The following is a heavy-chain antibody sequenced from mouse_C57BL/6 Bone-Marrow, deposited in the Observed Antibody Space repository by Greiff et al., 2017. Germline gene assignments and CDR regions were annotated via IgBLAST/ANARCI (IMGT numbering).Heavy chain of an antibody. CDR3: NAGYYGSSRLDY. V-gene: IGHV14-4*02. Sequence: EVQRVESGAELVRSGASVKLSCTASGFNIKDYYMHWVNQRPEQGLEWIGWIDPENGDTEFAPKFQGKATMTADTSSNTAYLQLSSLTSEDTAVYYCNAGYYGSSRLDYWGQGTTLTVSS. J-gene: IGHJ2*01. CDR1: GFNIKDYY. D-gene: IGHD1-1*01. CDR2: IDPENGDT.